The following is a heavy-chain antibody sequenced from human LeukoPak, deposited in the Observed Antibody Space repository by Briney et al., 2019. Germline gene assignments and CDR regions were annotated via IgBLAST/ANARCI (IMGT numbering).Heavy chain of an antibody. J-gene: IGHJ5*02. D-gene: IGHD3-22*01. Sequence: GGSLRLSCAASGFTFDDYGMSWVRQAPGKGLEWVSGINWNGGSTGYADSVKGRFTISRDNAKNTLNLQMNSLRAEDTAVYYCARDLGQYYDTSDNWFDPWGQGSLVTVSS. V-gene: IGHV3-20*04. CDR2: INWNGGST. CDR1: GFTFDDYG. CDR3: ARDLGQYYDTSDNWFDP.